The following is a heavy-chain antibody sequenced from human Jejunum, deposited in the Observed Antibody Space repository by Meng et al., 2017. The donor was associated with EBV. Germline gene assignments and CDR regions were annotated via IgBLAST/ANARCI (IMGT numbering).Heavy chain of an antibody. CDR1: GFTLPSYD. Sequence: QGSLVRSWVYVKKPGASCKVSFKASGFTLPSYDINRVRQATGQGLEGMGWMNPNSGNTGYAQKFQGRVTMTRNTSISTAYLELSSLRSEDTAVYYCARGASYGSALPWGQGTLVTVSS. V-gene: IGHV1-8*01. CDR3: ARGASYGSALP. J-gene: IGHJ5*02. D-gene: IGHD5-18*01. CDR2: MNPNSGNT.